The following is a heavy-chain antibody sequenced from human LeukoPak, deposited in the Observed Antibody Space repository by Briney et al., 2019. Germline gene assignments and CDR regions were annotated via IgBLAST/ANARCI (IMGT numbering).Heavy chain of an antibody. CDR2: ISSSSSTI. CDR1: GFTFSSYS. J-gene: IGHJ4*02. V-gene: IGHV3-48*01. D-gene: IGHD4-17*01. CDR3: AREGDGDYLGVDY. Sequence: PGGSLRLSCAASGFTFSSYSMNWVRQAPGKGLEWVSYISSSSSTIYYADSVKGRFTISRDNAKNSLYLQMNSLRAEDTAVYYCAREGDGDYLGVDYWGQGTLVTVSS.